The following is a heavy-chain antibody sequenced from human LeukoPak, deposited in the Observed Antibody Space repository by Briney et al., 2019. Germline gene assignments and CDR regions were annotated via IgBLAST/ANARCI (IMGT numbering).Heavy chain of an antibody. CDR1: GGSISSYY. V-gene: IGHV4-59*01. J-gene: IGHJ4*02. Sequence: PSETLSLTCTVSGGSISSYYWSWIRQPPGKGLEGIGYIYYSGSTNYNPSLKSRVTISVDTSKNQFSLKLSSVTAADTAVYYCARIVVVAATVAYFDYWGQGTLVTVSS. D-gene: IGHD2-15*01. CDR2: IYYSGST. CDR3: ARIVVVAATVAYFDY.